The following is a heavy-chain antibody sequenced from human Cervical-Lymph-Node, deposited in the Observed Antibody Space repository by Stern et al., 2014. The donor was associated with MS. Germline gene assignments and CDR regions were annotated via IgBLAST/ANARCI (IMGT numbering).Heavy chain of an antibody. V-gene: IGHV3-33*01. CDR1: GFTFSSYG. J-gene: IGHJ6*02. CDR3: ARDGRYCSGGSCYSQDYYYGMDV. D-gene: IGHD2-15*01. CDR2: IWYDGSNK. Sequence: VQLVESGGGVVQPGRSLRLSCAASGFTFSSYGMHWVRQAPGKGLAWVTVIWYDGSNKYYGDSVKGRFTISRDNPKNTLYLQMNSLRAEDTAVYYCARDGRYCSGGSCYSQDYYYGMDVWGQGTTVTVSS.